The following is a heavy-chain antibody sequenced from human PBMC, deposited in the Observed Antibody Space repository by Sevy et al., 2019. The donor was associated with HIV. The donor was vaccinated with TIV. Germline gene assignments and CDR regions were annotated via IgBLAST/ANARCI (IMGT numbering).Heavy chain of an antibody. CDR2: IVTYNGTI. V-gene: IGHV1-18*01. CDR3: SRISTLRGKFNWFDP. Sequence: ASVKVSCKASGYTFSSYGISWVRQVPGQGLEWMGWIVTYNGTIKYSQKVQDRVTMTTDTSTSTAYMELSSLTSDDTAVYFCSRISTLRGKFNWFDPGGQGTLVTVSS. J-gene: IGHJ5*02. D-gene: IGHD3-10*01. CDR1: GYTFSSYG.